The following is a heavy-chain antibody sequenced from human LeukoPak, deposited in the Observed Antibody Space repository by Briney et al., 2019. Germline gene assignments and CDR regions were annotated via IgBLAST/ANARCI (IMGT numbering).Heavy chain of an antibody. CDR2: ISGSGGGT. CDR1: GFSFSSYA. J-gene: IGHJ6*02. V-gene: IGHV3-23*01. Sequence: GGSLRLSCAASGFSFSSYAMSWVRQAPGKGLEWVSGISGSGGGTHYADSVKGRFTISRDNSKNTLYLQVNSLRAEDMAVYYCASGYCSSTSCYEAFMGYYYYGMDVWGQGTTVTVSS. D-gene: IGHD2-2*01. CDR3: ASGYCSSTSCYEAFMGYYYYGMDV.